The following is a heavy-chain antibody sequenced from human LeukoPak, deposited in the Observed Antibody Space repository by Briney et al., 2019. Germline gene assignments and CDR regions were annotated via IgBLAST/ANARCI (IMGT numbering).Heavy chain of an antibody. CDR2: MNPNSGNT. CDR3: ARGPAAAIHLSWFDP. Sequence: GASVKVSCKASGYTFTSYDINWVRQATGQGLEWMGWMNPNSGNTGYAQKFQGRVTMTRNTSISTAYTELSSLRSEDTAVYYCARGPAAAIHLSWFDPWGQGTLVTVSS. D-gene: IGHD2-2*02. V-gene: IGHV1-8*01. CDR1: GYTFTSYD. J-gene: IGHJ5*02.